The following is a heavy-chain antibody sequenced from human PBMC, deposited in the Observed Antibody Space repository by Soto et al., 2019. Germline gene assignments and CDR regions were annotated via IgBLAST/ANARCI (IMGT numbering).Heavy chain of an antibody. V-gene: IGHV3-33*01. CDR3: ARELIDYGKTFDW. D-gene: IGHD2-8*01. CDR2: MWHDGGYK. Sequence: QVQLVKSGGGVVQPGRSLRLSCAASGFSFSTYGMHWVRQAPGKGLEWVAAMWHDGGYKFHADAVKGRFTISRDNSKNTLFLQMNSLTAEDTAVYYCARELIDYGKTFDWWGQGTLVTVSS. J-gene: IGHJ4*02. CDR1: GFSFSTYG.